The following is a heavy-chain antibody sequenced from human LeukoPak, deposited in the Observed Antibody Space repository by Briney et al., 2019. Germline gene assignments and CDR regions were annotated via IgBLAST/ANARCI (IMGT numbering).Heavy chain of an antibody. Sequence: KVSCKGSGYVFSGYWIGWVRQMPGKGLEWMGIIYPGDSDTRSSPSFQGQVTISADKSIRTPYLQWSSLRASDTAMYFCARRRRDLQRAFDIWGQGTMVTVSS. J-gene: IGHJ3*02. D-gene: IGHD5-18*01. CDR3: ARRRRDLQRAFDI. V-gene: IGHV5-51*01. CDR1: GYVFSGYW. CDR2: IYPGDSDT.